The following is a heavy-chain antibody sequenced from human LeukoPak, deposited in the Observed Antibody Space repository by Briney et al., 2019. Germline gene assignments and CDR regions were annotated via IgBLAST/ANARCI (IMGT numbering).Heavy chain of an antibody. Sequence: GGSLRLSCAASGFTFSSYGMHWVRQAPGKGLGWVAVISYDGSNKYYADSVKGRFTISRDNSKNTLYLQMNSLRAEDTAVYYCAKLPYGDLIDYWGQGTLVTVSS. D-gene: IGHD4-17*01. CDR2: ISYDGSNK. V-gene: IGHV3-30*18. CDR3: AKLPYGDLIDY. CDR1: GFTFSSYG. J-gene: IGHJ4*02.